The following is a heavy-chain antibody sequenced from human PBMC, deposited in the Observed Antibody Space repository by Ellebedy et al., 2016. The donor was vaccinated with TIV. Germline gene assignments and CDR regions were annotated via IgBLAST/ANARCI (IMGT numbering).Heavy chain of an antibody. CDR3: ATERPFQLERRTYYYYGLDV. CDR2: FDTEDGET. D-gene: IGHD1-1*01. J-gene: IGHJ6*02. V-gene: IGHV1-24*01. Sequence: AASVKVSCKVFGYTLTELSMHWVRQAPGKGLEWMGGFDTEDGETIYAQKFQGRVTMTEDTSTDTAYMELSCLRSEDTAVYYCATERPFQLERRTYYYYGLDVWGQGTTVTVSS. CDR1: GYTLTELS.